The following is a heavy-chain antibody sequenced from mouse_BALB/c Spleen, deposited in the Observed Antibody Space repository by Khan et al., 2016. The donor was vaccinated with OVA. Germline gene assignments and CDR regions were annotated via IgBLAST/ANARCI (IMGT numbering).Heavy chain of an antibody. CDR2: INPNNGGT. CDR1: GYTFTSYW. Sequence: QVQLQQSGAELVKPGASVKLSCKASGYTFTSYWMHWVKLRPGQGFEWIGEINPNNGGTNYNEKFTRKATLTLYKSSSTAYMQLSSLTSEDSAVYYCTLGNYPYYEMDHWGQGTSVTVSS. J-gene: IGHJ4*01. V-gene: IGHV1S81*02. CDR3: TLGNYPYYEMDH. D-gene: IGHD2-1*01.